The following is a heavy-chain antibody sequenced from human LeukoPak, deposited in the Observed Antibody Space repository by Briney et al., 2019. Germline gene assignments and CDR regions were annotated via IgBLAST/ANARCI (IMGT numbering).Heavy chain of an antibody. J-gene: IGHJ4*02. CDR3: ARDTVHRVAAVEGSY. V-gene: IGHV4-30-4*01. CDR1: GGSISSGDHY. Sequence: PSETLSLTCIVSGGSISSGDHYWSWLRQPPGKGLEWIGHIHYSGSTYYNPSLKSRLTISVDTSKNQFSLNLKSVTAADTAVYYCARDTVHRVAAVEGSYWGQGTLVTVSS. D-gene: IGHD6-13*01. CDR2: IHYSGST.